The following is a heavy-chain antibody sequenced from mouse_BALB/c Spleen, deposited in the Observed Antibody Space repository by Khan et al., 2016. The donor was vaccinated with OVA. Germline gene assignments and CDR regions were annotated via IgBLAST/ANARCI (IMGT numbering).Heavy chain of an antibody. D-gene: IGHD2-1*01. CDR2: IFPGTGTT. J-gene: IGHJ3*01. CDR3: ARGYFGNYEFAY. Sequence: VQLQESGAELVKPGASVKLSCKTSGYTFTSYWIQWVKQRPGQGLGWIGQIFPGTGTTYYNENFKGKATLTIDTSSTTAYMQLSSLTSEDSAVYVCARGYFGNYEFAYWGQGTLVTVSA. V-gene: IGHV1S132*01. CDR1: GYTFTSYW.